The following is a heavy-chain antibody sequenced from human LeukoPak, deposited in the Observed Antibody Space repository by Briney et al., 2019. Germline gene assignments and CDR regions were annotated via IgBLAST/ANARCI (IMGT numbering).Heavy chain of an antibody. Sequence: PGGSLRLSCAASGFTFSSYAMSWVRQAPGKGLEWVSAISGSGGSTYYADSVKGRFTISRDNSKNTLYLQMNSLRAEDTAVYYCAKGYSSSWYVRYFDYWGQGTLVTVSS. D-gene: IGHD6-13*01. J-gene: IGHJ4*02. CDR3: AKGYSSSWYVRYFDY. CDR2: ISGSGGST. V-gene: IGHV3-23*01. CDR1: GFTFSSYA.